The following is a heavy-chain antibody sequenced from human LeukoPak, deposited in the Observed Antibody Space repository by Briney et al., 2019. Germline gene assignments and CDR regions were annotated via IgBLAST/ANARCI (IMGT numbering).Heavy chain of an antibody. D-gene: IGHD6-13*01. CDR3: ARGYSSTWATGY. CDR1: GFTFSSYT. CDR2: ISSGGNYI. V-gene: IGHV3-21*01. J-gene: IGHJ4*02. Sequence: GGSLRLSRAASGFTFSSYTMHWVRQAPGKGLQWVSSISSGGNYIYYADSLKGRFTISRDNAKNSLYLQMNSLRVEDTAVYYCARGYSSTWATGYWGQGTQVTVSS.